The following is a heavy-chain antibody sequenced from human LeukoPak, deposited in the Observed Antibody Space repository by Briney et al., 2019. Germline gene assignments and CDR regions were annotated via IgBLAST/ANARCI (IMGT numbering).Heavy chain of an antibody. J-gene: IGHJ3*02. CDR2: ISPSGSP. Sequence: NPSETLSLTCAVSGYSISSGFYWGWIRRPPGKGLEWIGSISPSGSPYYNPSLKSRVIISVDTSENQFSLRLSSVTAADTAVYYCAIHDYGDRDAFDIWGQGTMVTVSS. D-gene: IGHD4-17*01. CDR3: AIHDYGDRDAFDI. CDR1: GYSISSGFY. V-gene: IGHV4-38-2*01.